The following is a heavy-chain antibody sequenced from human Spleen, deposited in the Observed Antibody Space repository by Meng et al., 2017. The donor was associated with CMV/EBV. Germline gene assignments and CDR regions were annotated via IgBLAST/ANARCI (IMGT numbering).Heavy chain of an antibody. V-gene: IGHV1-69*10. Sequence: SVKVSCKASGGSFSSYAISWVRQAPRQGLDWVGGIIPVLGMANYAQKFQGRVTITADKSTNTAYMELSSLRSEDTAVYYCARAKTLFTHWFDPWGQGTLVTVSS. J-gene: IGHJ5*02. CDR2: IIPVLGMA. CDR3: ARAKTLFTHWFDP. D-gene: IGHD3-16*01. CDR1: GGSFSSYA.